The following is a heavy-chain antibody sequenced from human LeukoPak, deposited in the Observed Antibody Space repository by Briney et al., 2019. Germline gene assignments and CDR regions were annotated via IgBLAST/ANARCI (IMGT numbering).Heavy chain of an antibody. V-gene: IGHV3-23*01. Sequence: PGGSLRLSCAASGFTFSSYAMSWVRQAPGKGLEWVSAISGSGGSTYYADSVKGRFTISRDNSKNTLYLQMNSLKVEDTAIYYCARDNWVDCWGQGTLVTVSS. CDR3: ARDNWVDC. CDR1: GFTFSSYA. CDR2: ISGSGGST. J-gene: IGHJ5*01.